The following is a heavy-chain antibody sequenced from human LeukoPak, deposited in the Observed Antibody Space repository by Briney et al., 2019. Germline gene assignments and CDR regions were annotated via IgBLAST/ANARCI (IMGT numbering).Heavy chain of an antibody. V-gene: IGHV1-2*02. J-gene: IGHJ4*02. CDR2: IDPNSGDT. CDR1: GYTFTDYY. Sequence: ASVTVSCKASGYTFTDYYIHWVRQAPGQGLEWMGWIDPNSGDTNYAQNFQGRVTITRDTSISTAYMELSRLTADDTAVYYCASSPSYIRYWGQGTLVSVSP. D-gene: IGHD1-14*01. CDR3: ASSPSYIRY.